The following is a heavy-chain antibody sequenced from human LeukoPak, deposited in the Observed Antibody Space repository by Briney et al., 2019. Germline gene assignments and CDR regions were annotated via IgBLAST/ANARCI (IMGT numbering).Heavy chain of an antibody. V-gene: IGHV4-39*07. Sequence: SETLSLTCTVSGGSISSSSYYWGWIRQPPGKGLEWIGSIYYSGSTYYNPSLKSRVTISVDTSKNQFSLKLSSVTAADTAVYYCARGLVLRYFDCLYRYYYGMDVWGQGTTVTVSS. CDR2: IYYSGST. CDR3: ARGLVLRYFDCLYRYYYGMDV. D-gene: IGHD3-9*01. J-gene: IGHJ6*02. CDR1: GGSISSSSYY.